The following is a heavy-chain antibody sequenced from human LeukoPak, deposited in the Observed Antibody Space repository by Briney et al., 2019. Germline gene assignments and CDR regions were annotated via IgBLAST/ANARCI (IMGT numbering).Heavy chain of an antibody. CDR2: ISGSGGST. Sequence: PGGSLRPSCAASGFTFSSYAMSSVRQPPGKWLEWDSSISGSGGSTYYADSVKGRFTISRDNSKNTLYLQMNSLRAEDTAVYYCAKGSDIVVVPADFDYWGQGTLVSVSS. D-gene: IGHD2-2*01. J-gene: IGHJ4*02. V-gene: IGHV3-23*01. CDR3: AKGSDIVVVPADFDY. CDR1: GFTFSSYA.